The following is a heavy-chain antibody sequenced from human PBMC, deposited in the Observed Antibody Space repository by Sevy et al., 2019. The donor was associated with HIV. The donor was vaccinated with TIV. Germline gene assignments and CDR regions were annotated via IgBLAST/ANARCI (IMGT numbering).Heavy chain of an antibody. CDR2: IYYSGST. V-gene: IGHV4-59*01. J-gene: IGHJ4*02. D-gene: IGHD3-3*01. Sequence: SETLSLTCTVSGGSISSYYGSWIRQPPGKGLEWIGYIYYSGSTNYNPSLKSRVTISVDTSKNQFSLKLSSVTAADTAVYYCARTYYDFWSGYYVDYWGQGTLVTVSS. CDR1: GGSISSYY. CDR3: ARTYYDFWSGYYVDY.